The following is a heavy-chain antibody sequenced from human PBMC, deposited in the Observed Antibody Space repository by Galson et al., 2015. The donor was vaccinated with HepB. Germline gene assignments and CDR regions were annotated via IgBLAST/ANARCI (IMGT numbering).Heavy chain of an antibody. V-gene: IGHV3-30-3*01. CDR3: ASDFHGSGSLELDY. CDR1: GFTFSRNE. J-gene: IGHJ4*02. D-gene: IGHD3-10*01. CDR2: ISSDGNTK. Sequence: SLRLSCAASGFTFSRNEMHWVRQAPGKGPDWVAVISSDGNTKYYADSVKGRFTISRNNSKNTLYLQMNSLRAEDTAVYYCASDFHGSGSLELDYWGQGTLVTVSS.